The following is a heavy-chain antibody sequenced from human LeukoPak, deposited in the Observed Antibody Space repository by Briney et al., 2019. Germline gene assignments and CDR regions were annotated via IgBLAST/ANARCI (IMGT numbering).Heavy chain of an antibody. CDR2: IFAGGST. V-gene: IGHV3-53*05. CDR3: AKKGDYGCYFDN. CDR1: GLTVSGIY. D-gene: IGHD4-17*01. J-gene: IGHJ4*02. Sequence: GGSLRLSCAASGLTVSGIYMSWVRQAPGKGPEWVSVIFAGGSTYYADSVKGRFSISRDNSKNTLYLQMNSLRGEDTAVYYCAKKGDYGCYFDNWGQGTLVTVSS.